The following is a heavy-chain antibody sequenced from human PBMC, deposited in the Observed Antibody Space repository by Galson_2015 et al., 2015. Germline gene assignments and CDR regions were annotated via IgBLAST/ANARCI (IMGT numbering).Heavy chain of an antibody. CDR3: ARQDQYYDFWSGYSRYYYYMDV. CDR1: GGSISSYY. J-gene: IGHJ6*03. Sequence: ETLSLTCTVSGGSISSYYWSWIRQPPGKGLEWIGYIYDTGSTNYNPSLKSRVTTSVDTSKNQFSLKLSSVTAADSGVYYCARQDQYYDFWSGYSRYYYYMDVWGKGTTVTVSS. V-gene: IGHV4-59*08. D-gene: IGHD3-3*01. CDR2: IYDTGST.